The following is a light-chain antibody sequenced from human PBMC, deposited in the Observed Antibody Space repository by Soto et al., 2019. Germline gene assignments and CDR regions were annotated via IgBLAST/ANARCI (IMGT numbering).Light chain of an antibody. J-gene: IGKJ1*01. CDR1: QSISSW. CDR3: QQYDNYVT. V-gene: IGKV1-5*01. Sequence: DIQMTQSPSTLSAFVGDRVTITCRASQSISSWLAWYQQKPGKAPTLLIYGASSFESGVPSRFSGSGSGTEFTLTITSLQPDDFATYYCQQYDNYVTFGQGTKVEIK. CDR2: GAS.